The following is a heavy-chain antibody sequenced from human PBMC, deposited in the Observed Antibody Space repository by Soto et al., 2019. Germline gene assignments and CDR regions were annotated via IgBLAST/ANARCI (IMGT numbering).Heavy chain of an antibody. CDR1: GDSVSSNSAA. J-gene: IGHJ4*02. CDR2: TYYRSKWYN. Sequence: PSQTLSLPCAISGDSVSSNSAACNFIRQSPSRGLEWLGRTYYRSKWYNDYAVSVKSRITINPDTSKNQFSLQLNSVTPEDTAVYYCARQQWQGPFGYWGQGTLVTVPQ. V-gene: IGHV6-1*01. D-gene: IGHD6-19*01. CDR3: ARQQWQGPFGY.